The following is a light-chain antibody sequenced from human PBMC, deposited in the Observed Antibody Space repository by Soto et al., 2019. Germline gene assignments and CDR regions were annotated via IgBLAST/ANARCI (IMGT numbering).Light chain of an antibody. CDR3: QQYNSYDMWS. CDR2: GAS. Sequence: DIQMTQSPSTLSASVGDRVTITCRASQSISRGLAWYQQKPGKAPKLLIYGASTLQSGVPSRFSGSGSGTDVTLTITSLEPDECASYYCQQYNSYDMWSFGQGTTV. V-gene: IGKV1-5*01. CDR1: QSISRG. J-gene: IGKJ1*01.